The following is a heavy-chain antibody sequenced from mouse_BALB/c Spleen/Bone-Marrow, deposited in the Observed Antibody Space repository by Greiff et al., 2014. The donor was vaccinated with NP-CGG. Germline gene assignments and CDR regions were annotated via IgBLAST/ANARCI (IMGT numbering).Heavy chain of an antibody. CDR1: GFNIKDTY. V-gene: IGHV14-3*02. CDR3: ATLTTVVDAMDY. D-gene: IGHD1-1*01. J-gene: IGHJ4*01. Sequence: VQLQQSGAELVKPGASVKLSCTASGFNIKDTYMHWVKQRPEQSLEWIGRIDPANGNTKYDPKFQGKATITADTSSNTAYLQLSSLTSEDTAVYYCATLTTVVDAMDYWGQGTSVTVSS. CDR2: IDPANGNT.